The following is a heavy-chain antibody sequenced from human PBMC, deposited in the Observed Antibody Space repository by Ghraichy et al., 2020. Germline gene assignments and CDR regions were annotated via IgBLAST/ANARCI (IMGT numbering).Heavy chain of an antibody. Sequence: SQTLSLTCNVSGGSINTKNYYWGWIRQTPGKGLEWFGSINYRGSTNYNPSLKSRVAISVDTSQNHFFLKMTSVTAADAAVYYCARIRMTISGVGNMDVWGKGTTVSVSS. J-gene: IGHJ6*03. CDR1: GGSINTKNYY. V-gene: IGHV4-39*02. CDR3: ARIRMTISGVGNMDV. D-gene: IGHD3-3*01. CDR2: INYRGST.